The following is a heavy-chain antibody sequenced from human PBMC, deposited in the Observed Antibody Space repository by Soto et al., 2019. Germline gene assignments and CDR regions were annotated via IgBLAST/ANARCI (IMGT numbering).Heavy chain of an antibody. J-gene: IGHJ3*02. CDR1: GYTFTSYG. D-gene: IGHD3-9*01. CDR3: ASSITNGDSLTHGDAFDI. Sequence: ASVKVCGKASGYTFTSYGISWVRQAPGQGLEWMGWISAYNGNTNYAQKLQGRVTMTTDTSTSTAYMELRSLRSDDTAVYYCASSITNGDSLTHGDAFDIWGQWTMVTFSS. CDR2: ISAYNGNT. V-gene: IGHV1-18*01.